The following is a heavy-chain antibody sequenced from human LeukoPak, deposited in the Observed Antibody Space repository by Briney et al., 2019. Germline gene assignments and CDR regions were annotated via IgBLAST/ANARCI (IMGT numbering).Heavy chain of an antibody. D-gene: IGHD3-22*01. CDR2: ISSSSSTI. CDR3: AKDGGGYDTSGYYYGDY. J-gene: IGHJ4*02. V-gene: IGHV3-48*01. Sequence: GGSLRLSCAASGFTFSSYSMNWVRQAPGKGLEWVSYISSSSSTIYYADSVKGRFTISRDNAKNSLYLQMNSLRAEDTAVYYCAKDGGGYDTSGYYYGDYWGQGTLVTVSS. CDR1: GFTFSSYS.